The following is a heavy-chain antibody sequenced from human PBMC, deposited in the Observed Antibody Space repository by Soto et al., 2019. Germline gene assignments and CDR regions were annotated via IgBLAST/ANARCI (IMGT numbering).Heavy chain of an antibody. CDR3: AAVTRGYSGYDYVDY. CDR1: GFTFTSSA. CDR2: IVVGSGNT. J-gene: IGHJ4*02. D-gene: IGHD5-12*01. Sequence: SVKVSCKASGFTFTSSAVQWVRQARGQRLERIGWIVVGSGNTNYAQKFQERVTITRDMSTSTAYMELSSLRSEDTAVYYCAAVTRGYSGYDYVDYWGQGTLVTVSS. V-gene: IGHV1-58*01.